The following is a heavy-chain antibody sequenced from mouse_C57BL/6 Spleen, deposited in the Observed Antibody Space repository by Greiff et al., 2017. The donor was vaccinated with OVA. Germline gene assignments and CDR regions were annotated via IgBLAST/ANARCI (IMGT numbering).Heavy chain of an antibody. Sequence: EVKLEESGEGLVKPGGSLKLSCAASGFTFSSYAMSWVRQTPEKRLEWVAYISSGGDYIYYADTVKGRFTISRDNARNTLYLQMSSLKSEDTAMYYCTREDYDYDGAWFAYWGQGTLVTVSA. CDR3: TREDYDYDGAWFAY. V-gene: IGHV5-9-1*02. J-gene: IGHJ3*01. CDR1: GFTFSSYA. CDR2: ISSGGDYI. D-gene: IGHD2-4*01.